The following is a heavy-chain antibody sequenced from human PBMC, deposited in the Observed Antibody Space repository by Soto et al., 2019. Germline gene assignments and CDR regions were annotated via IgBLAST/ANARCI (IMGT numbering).Heavy chain of an antibody. V-gene: IGHV4-34*01. Sequence: QVQLQQWGAGLLKPSETLSLTCAVYGGSFSGYYWSWIRQPPGKGLEWIGEINHSGSTNYNPSLKSRVTISVDTSKNQFSLKLSSVTAADTAVYYCARAAMVRGPFDYWGQGTLVTVSS. CDR3: ARAAMVRGPFDY. J-gene: IGHJ4*02. CDR1: GGSFSGYY. D-gene: IGHD3-10*01. CDR2: INHSGST.